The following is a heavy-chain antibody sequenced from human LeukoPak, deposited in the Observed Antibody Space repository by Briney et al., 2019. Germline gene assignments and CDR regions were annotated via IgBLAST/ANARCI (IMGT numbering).Heavy chain of an antibody. J-gene: IGHJ4*02. CDR3: AKDERGAAGGYYFDY. V-gene: IGHV3-23*01. Sequence: PGGSLRLSCSACGFTFSSYAMSWVRQAPGKGLEWVSAISGSGGSTYYADSVKGRFTISRDNSKNTLYLQMNSLRAEDTAVYYCAKDERGAAGGYYFDYWGQGTLVTVSS. CDR1: GFTFSSYA. D-gene: IGHD3-10*01. CDR2: ISGSGGST.